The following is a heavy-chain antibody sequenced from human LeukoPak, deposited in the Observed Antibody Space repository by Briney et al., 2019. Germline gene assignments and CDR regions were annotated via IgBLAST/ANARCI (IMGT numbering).Heavy chain of an antibody. J-gene: IGHJ6*02. CDR3: ARDNNGMDV. Sequence: PSETLSLTCTVSGGSISSYYWSWIRQPPGKGLEWIGYIYYSGSTNYNPSLKSRVTISVDTSKNQFSLKLSPVTAADTAVYYCARDNNGMDVWGRGTTVTVSS. V-gene: IGHV4-59*01. CDR2: IYYSGST. CDR1: GGSISSYY.